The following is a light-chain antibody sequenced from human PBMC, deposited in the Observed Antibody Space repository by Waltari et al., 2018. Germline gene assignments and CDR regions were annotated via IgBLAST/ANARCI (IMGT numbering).Light chain of an antibody. CDR1: QSISIN. Sequence: EVVMTQSPATLSVSQGERATLSCRASQSISINMVWYQQRPGQAPRLLRYEASMKATVIPARFSGSGSGTEFTLTISSVQSEDAAVYYCQQFNDWPRTCGQGTKVEIK. J-gene: IGKJ1*01. CDR2: EAS. V-gene: IGKV3-15*01. CDR3: QQFNDWPRT.